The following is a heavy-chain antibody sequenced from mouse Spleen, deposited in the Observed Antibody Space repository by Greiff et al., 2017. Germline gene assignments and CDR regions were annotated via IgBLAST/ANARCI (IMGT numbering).Heavy chain of an antibody. V-gene: IGHV1-82*01. J-gene: IGHJ4*01. CDR1: GYAFSSSW. CDR3: AETYYGSSYYAMDY. Sequence: VKVVESGPELVKPGASVKISCKASGYAFSSSWMNWVKQRPGKGLEWIGRIYPGGGDTNYNGKFKGKATLTADKSSSTAYMQLSSLTSEDSAVYFCAETYYGSSYYAMDYWGQGTSVTVSS. D-gene: IGHD1-1*01. CDR2: IYPGGGDT.